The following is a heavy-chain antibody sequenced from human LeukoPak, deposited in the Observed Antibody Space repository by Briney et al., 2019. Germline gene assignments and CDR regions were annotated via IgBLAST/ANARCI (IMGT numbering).Heavy chain of an antibody. V-gene: IGHV3-23*01. J-gene: IGHJ6*02. D-gene: IGHD3-3*01. CDR1: GFTFSSYG. Sequence: GGSLRLSCAASGFTFSSYGMHWVRQAPGKGLEWVSAISGSGGSTYYADSVKGRFTISRDNSKNTLYLQMNSLRAEDTAVYYCAKDQGIPYYDFWSGYYRNYYGMDVWGQGTTVTVSS. CDR3: AKDQGIPYYDFWSGYYRNYYGMDV. CDR2: ISGSGGST.